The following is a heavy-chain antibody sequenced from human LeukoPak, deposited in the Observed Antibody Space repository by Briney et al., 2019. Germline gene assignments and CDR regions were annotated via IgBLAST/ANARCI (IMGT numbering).Heavy chain of an antibody. CDR3: ARGSLRYEWIYYWFDP. CDR2: IKQDGSEK. D-gene: IGHD4-17*01. Sequence: GGSLRLSCAASGFTFSSDWMSWVRQAPGKGLEGVANIKQDGSEKYYVDSVKGRFTISRDNAKNSLYLRMNSLRAEDTAVYYCARGSLRYEWIYYWFDPWGQGTLVTVSS. V-gene: IGHV3-7*04. CDR1: GFTFSSDW. J-gene: IGHJ5*02.